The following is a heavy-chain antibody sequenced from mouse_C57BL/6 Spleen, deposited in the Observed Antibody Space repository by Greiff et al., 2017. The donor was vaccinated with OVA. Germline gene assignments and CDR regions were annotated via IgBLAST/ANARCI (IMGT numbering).Heavy chain of an antibody. CDR1: GFTFSSYA. J-gene: IGHJ4*01. CDR3: ARDGFYYDYDGYAMDY. V-gene: IGHV5-4*01. D-gene: IGHD2-4*01. CDR2: ISDGGSYT. Sequence: DVKLVESGGGLVKPGGSLKLSCAASGFTFSSYAMSWVRQTPEKRLEWVATISDGGSYTYYPDNVKGRFTISRDNAKNNLYLQMSHLKSEDTAMYYCARDGFYYDYDGYAMDYWGQGTSVTVSS.